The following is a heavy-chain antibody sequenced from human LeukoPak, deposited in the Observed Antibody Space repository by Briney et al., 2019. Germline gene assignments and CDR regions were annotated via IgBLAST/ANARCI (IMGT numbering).Heavy chain of an antibody. CDR1: DDSISRDF. J-gene: IGHJ5*02. Sequence: PSETLSLTCTASDDSISRDFWSWIRQPAGKGLEWIGRIYTSGSTNYNPSLKSRVTMSVDTSKNQFSLKLSSVTAADTAVYYCAAGYCSGGSCYSNWFDPWGQGTLVTVSS. CDR2: IYTSGST. D-gene: IGHD2-15*01. V-gene: IGHV4-4*07. CDR3: AAGYCSGGSCYSNWFDP.